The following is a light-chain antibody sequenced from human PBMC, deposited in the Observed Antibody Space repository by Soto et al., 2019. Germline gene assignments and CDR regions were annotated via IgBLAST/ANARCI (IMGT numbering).Light chain of an antibody. Sequence: QSALTQPASVSGSPGQSITISCTGTSSDVGAYNYVSWYQQHPDKAPKLMIYVVSNRPSGVSNRFSGFKSGNTASLTISGLRAEDEADYYCSSYTSSDTPYVFGTGTKLTVL. CDR2: VVS. J-gene: IGLJ1*01. CDR3: SSYTSSDTPYV. CDR1: SSDVGAYNY. V-gene: IGLV2-14*01.